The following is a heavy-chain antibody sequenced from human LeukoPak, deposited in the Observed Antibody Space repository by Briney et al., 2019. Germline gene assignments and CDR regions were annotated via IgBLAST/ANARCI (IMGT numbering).Heavy chain of an antibody. Sequence: GGSLRLSCAASGFTFSSHWMTWIRQAPGKGLEWVASIKKDVGEKFYVDSVKGRFTISRDNSKNTLYLQMNSLRAEDTAVYYCAKEAGDYGDYGFDYWGQGTLVTVSS. CDR2: IKKDVGEK. V-gene: IGHV3-7*01. CDR1: GFTFSSHW. CDR3: AKEAGDYGDYGFDY. J-gene: IGHJ4*02. D-gene: IGHD4-17*01.